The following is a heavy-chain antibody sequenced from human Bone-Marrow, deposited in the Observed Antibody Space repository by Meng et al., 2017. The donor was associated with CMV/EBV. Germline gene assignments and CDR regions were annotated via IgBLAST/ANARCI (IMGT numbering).Heavy chain of an antibody. J-gene: IGHJ2*01. Sequence: FPFRSSAMSWVRQAPGKGLAWVSAISGCGGSTSYADSVKGRFTISRDNSKNTLYLQMNSLRAEDTAVYYCAKGGAAAAAGSYWYFDLWGRGTLVTVSS. CDR2: ISGCGGST. V-gene: IGHV3-23*01. CDR1: FPFRSSA. D-gene: IGHD6-13*01. CDR3: AKGGAAAAAGSYWYFDL.